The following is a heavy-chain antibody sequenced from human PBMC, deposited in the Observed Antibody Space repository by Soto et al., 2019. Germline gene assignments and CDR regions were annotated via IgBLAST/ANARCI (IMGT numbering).Heavy chain of an antibody. D-gene: IGHD3-3*01. CDR2: IYPGDSYT. CDR1: GYSFTSYW. Sequence: GESLKISCKGSGYSFTSYWIGWVRQMPGKGLEWMGIIYPGDSYTRYSPSFQGQVTISADKSISTAYLHWSSLKASDTAMYYCARTNYDFWRGLDYYYYVMDVWGKGTTVPVS. J-gene: IGHJ6*04. V-gene: IGHV5-51*01. CDR3: ARTNYDFWRGLDYYYYVMDV.